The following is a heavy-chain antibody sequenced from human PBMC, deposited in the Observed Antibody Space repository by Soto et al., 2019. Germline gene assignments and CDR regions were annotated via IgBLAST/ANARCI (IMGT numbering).Heavy chain of an antibody. CDR2: IYYSGST. CDR3: ARQIRYCSSTSCLNYFDY. CDR1: GGSISSSSYY. Sequence: SETLSLTCTVSGGSISSSSYYWGWIRQPPGKGLEWIGSIYYSGSTYYNPSLKSRVTISVDTSKNQFSLKLSSVTAADTAVYYCARQIRYCSSTSCLNYFDYWGQGTLVTVSS. J-gene: IGHJ4*02. D-gene: IGHD2-2*01. V-gene: IGHV4-39*01.